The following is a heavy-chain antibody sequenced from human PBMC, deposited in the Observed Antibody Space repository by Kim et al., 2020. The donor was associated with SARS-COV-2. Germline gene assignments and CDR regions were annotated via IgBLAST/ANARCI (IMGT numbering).Heavy chain of an antibody. CDR3: ASYYYDSSGYPYYFDY. D-gene: IGHD3-22*01. CDR2: IIPIFGTA. Sequence: SVKVSCKASGGTFSSYAISWVRQAPGQGLEWMGGIIPIFGTANYAQKFQGRVTITADESTSTAYMELSSLRSEDTAVYYCASYYYDSSGYPYYFDYWGQGTLVTVSS. J-gene: IGHJ4*02. CDR1: GGTFSSYA. V-gene: IGHV1-69*13.